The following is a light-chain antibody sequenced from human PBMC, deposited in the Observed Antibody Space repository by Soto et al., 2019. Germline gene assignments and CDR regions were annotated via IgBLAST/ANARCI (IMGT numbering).Light chain of an antibody. J-gene: IGKJ2*01. CDR2: KAS. CDR1: QSMSSW. Sequence: DIQMTQSPSTLSASVGDRVTITCRASQSMSSWLAWYQQKPGKAPKLLIYKASSLESGVPSWFSGSGSGTEFTLTISSLQPDDFATYYCQLYNSYSYTFGQGTKLEIK. CDR3: QLYNSYSYT. V-gene: IGKV1-5*03.